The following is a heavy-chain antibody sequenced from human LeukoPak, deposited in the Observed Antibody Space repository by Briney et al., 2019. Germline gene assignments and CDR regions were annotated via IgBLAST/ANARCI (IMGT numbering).Heavy chain of an antibody. J-gene: IGHJ4*02. V-gene: IGHV1-2*02. CDR1: GYSFSGFY. D-gene: IGHD3-22*01. Sequence: ASVKVSCKASGYSFSGFYMHWVRQAPGQGLEWMGWIIPNTGGTNYAQKFQGRVTMTRDTTISTAYMELSSLRSDDTAVYYCAREWLIVVTGAGHLDYWGQGTLVTVSS. CDR2: IIPNTGGT. CDR3: AREWLIVVTGAGHLDY.